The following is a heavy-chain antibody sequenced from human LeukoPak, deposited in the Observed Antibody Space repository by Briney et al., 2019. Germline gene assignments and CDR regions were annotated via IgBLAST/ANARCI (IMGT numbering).Heavy chain of an antibody. J-gene: IGHJ4*02. V-gene: IGHV1-2*02. CDR1: GYTFTGYY. CDR3: ARAPDSDSSGYSH. CDR2: INPYNGGT. D-gene: IGHD3-22*01. Sequence: ASVKVSCKASGYTFTGYYMHWVRQAPGQGLEWMAWINPYNGGTNYAQRFQGRVTVATDTSISTAYMELSRLRSDDTAVYYCARAPDSDSSGYSHWGQGTLVTVAP.